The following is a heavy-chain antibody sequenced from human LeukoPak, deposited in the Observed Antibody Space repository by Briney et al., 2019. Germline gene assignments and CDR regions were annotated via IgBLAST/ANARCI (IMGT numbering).Heavy chain of an antibody. CDR1: GFIFTNYG. J-gene: IGHJ6*02. V-gene: IGHV3-33*01. D-gene: IGHD2-15*01. CDR3: GRDRRDCNAGTCYLVAAGQWGGIHV. Sequence: GGSLRLSCVASGFIFTNYGMHWVRQAPGKGLEWVAAIYTVGITKCYADSVKGRFTISRDKSRNTLYLQMNSLRAEETAVYFCGRDRRDCNAGTCYLVAAGQWGGIHVWGQGTTVTVSS. CDR2: IYTVGITK.